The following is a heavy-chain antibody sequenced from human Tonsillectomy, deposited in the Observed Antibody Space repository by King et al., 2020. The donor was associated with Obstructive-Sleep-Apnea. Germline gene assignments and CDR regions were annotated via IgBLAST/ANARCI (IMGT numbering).Heavy chain of an antibody. D-gene: IGHD5-12*01. CDR1: GGSISSYY. J-gene: IGHJ4*02. V-gene: IGHV4-4*07. CDR2: IYSSGSP. CDR3: ARDAPPLYSGYETFYFDY. Sequence: VQLQESGPGLVKPSETLSLTCTVSGGSISSYYWTWIRQPAGKGLEWIGRIYSSGSPYYNPSLKSRVTMSVDTSKNQFSLKLNSVTAADTAVYYCARDAPPLYSGYETFYFDYWGQGTPVTVSS.